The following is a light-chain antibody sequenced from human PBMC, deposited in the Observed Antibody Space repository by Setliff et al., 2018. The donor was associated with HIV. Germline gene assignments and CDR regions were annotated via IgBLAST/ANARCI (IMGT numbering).Light chain of an antibody. J-gene: IGLJ1*01. V-gene: IGLV3-21*03. CDR1: NIGTKG. CDR3: QVWHFSDHYV. Sequence: SYELTQPPSVSVAPGKTAKINCGGSNIGTKGVHWYQQKPGQAPVLVVYDDADRPSWIRDRFSGSKSGNTATLTISRVEAGDEADYYCQVWHFSDHYVFGTGTKVTVL. CDR2: DDA.